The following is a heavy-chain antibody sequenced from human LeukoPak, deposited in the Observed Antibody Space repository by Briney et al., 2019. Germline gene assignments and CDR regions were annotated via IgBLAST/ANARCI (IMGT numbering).Heavy chain of an antibody. CDR3: ARVHGPDDYPSLVSSSLFYFDY. CDR2: IYYSGST. D-gene: IGHD6-6*01. Sequence: SETLSLTCTVSGGSISSYYWSWIRQPPGKGLEWIGYIYYSGSTNYNPSLKSRVTISVDTSKNQFSLKLSSVTAADTAVYYCARVHGPDDYPSLVSSSLFYFDYWGQGTLVTVSS. V-gene: IGHV4-59*01. J-gene: IGHJ4*02. CDR1: GGSISSYY.